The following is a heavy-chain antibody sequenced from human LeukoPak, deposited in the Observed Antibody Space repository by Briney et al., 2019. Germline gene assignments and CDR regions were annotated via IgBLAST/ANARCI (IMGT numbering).Heavy chain of an antibody. CDR1: GYTFTGYY. J-gene: IGHJ4*02. Sequence: ASVKVSCKASGYTFTGYYMHWVRQAPGQGLEWMGWINPNSGGTNYAQKFQGGVTMTRDTSISTAYMELSRLRSDDTAVYYCARQIWSGYPFDYWGQGALVTVSS. CDR2: INPNSGGT. V-gene: IGHV1-2*02. CDR3: ARQIWSGYPFDY. D-gene: IGHD3-3*01.